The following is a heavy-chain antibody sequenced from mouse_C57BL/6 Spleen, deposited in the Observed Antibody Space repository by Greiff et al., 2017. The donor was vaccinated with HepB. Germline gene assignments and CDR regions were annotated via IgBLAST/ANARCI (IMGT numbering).Heavy chain of an antibody. Sequence: EVQLQQSGAELVRPGASVKLSCTASGFNIKDDYMHWVKQRPEQGLEWIGWIDPENGDTEYASKFQGKATITADTSSNTAYLQLSSLTSEDTAVYYCTTGSSGGYWGQGTTLTVSS. V-gene: IGHV14-4*01. D-gene: IGHD1-1*01. J-gene: IGHJ2*01. CDR1: GFNIKDDY. CDR3: TTGSSGGY. CDR2: IDPENGDT.